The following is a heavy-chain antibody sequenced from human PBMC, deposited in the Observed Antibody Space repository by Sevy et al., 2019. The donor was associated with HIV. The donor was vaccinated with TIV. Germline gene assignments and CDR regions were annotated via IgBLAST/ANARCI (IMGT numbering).Heavy chain of an antibody. CDR3: ARDYDLVYYFDY. CDR2: ISYDGSNK. CDR1: GFTFSSYG. J-gene: IGHJ4*02. V-gene: IGHV3-30*03. D-gene: IGHD3-22*01. Sequence: GGSLRLSCAASGFTFSSYGMHWVRQAPGKGLEWVAVISYDGSNKYYADSVKGRFTISRDNSKNTLHLQMNSLRAEDTAVYYCARDYDLVYYFDYWGQGTLVTVSS.